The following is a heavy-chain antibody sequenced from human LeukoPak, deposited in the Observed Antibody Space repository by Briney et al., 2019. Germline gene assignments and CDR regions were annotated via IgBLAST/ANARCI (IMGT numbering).Heavy chain of an antibody. D-gene: IGHD2-2*01. CDR1: GFTFSDYY. CDR2: ISSSGSTI. J-gene: IGHJ4*02. V-gene: IGHV3-11*01. CDR3: ARDWPISSTSCSPGDY. Sequence: GGSLRLSCAASGFTFSDYYMSWIRQAPGKGLVWVSYISSSGSTIYYADSVKGRFTISRDNAKNSLYLQMNSLRAEDTAVYYCARDWPISSTSCSPGDYWGQGTLVTVSS.